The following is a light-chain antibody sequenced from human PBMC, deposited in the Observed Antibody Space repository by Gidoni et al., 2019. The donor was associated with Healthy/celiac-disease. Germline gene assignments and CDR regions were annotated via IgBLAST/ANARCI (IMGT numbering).Light chain of an antibody. CDR2: KAS. CDR3: QQYNSYSRT. V-gene: IGKV1-5*03. Sequence: DIQPTQSPSTLSASVGDRVTITCRASQSISSWLGWYQQKPGKAPKLLIYKASSLESGVPSRFSGSGSGTEFTLTISSLQPDDFATYYCQQYNSYSRTFGQGTKVEIK. CDR1: QSISSW. J-gene: IGKJ1*01.